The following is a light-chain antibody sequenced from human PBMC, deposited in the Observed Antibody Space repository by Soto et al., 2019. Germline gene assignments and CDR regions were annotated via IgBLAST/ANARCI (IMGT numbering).Light chain of an antibody. CDR3: QQYTSWPIT. V-gene: IGKV3D-15*01. CDR1: QRVGSN. Sequence: ELVLTQSPATLSVSPGERATLSCRASQRVGSNFLAWYQHKPGQAPRLLIYGISARATGISDRFSGSGSGTEFTLTISSLQSEDFAVYYCQQYTSWPITFGKGTRLEI. J-gene: IGKJ5*01. CDR2: GIS.